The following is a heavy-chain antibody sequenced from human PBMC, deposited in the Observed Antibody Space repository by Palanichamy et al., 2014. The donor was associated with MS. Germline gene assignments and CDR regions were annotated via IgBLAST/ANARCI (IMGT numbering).Heavy chain of an antibody. V-gene: IGHV1-18*04. J-gene: IGHJ4*02. CDR1: GYAFTSYG. CDR2: ISGYNGDT. D-gene: IGHD6-19*01. CDR3: TRSGVTRLWLATFDN. Sequence: QVQLMQSGAEVKKPGASVKVSRKTSGYAFTSYGVTWVRQAPGQGLEWMGWISGYNGDTKYSQNFQGRVIMTTDTSTSTAYMELRSLGSDDTALYYCTRSGVTRLWLATFDNWGQGTLVSVSS.